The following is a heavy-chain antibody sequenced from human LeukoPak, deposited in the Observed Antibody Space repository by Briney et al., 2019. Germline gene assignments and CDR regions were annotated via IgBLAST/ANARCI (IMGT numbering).Heavy chain of an antibody. Sequence: GASVKVSCKASGYTFTDYFIHWVRQAPGQGLEWMGWISVYNGNTNYVQKLQGRLAMTTDTSTSTAYMELRSLRSDDTAVYYCARDDYGDSKGRFDPWGQGTLVTVSS. J-gene: IGHJ5*02. CDR2: ISVYNGNT. V-gene: IGHV1-18*04. CDR3: ARDDYGDSKGRFDP. CDR1: GYTFTDYF. D-gene: IGHD4-17*01.